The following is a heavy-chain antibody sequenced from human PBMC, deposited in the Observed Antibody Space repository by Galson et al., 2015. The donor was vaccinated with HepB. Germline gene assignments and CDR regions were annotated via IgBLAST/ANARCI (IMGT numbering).Heavy chain of an antibody. Sequence: SVKVSCKAFGYTFTSHDINWVRQGTGQGPEWMGWMNPSSGRTGFAQKFQGRFTMTRDTSIDTAYMELSSLTSEDTAVYFCARGGGYYDTSGYHIAAFNFWGQGTMVTVSS. CDR2: MNPSSGRT. CDR1: GYTFTSHD. CDR3: ARGGGYYDTSGYHIAAFNF. J-gene: IGHJ3*01. D-gene: IGHD3-22*01. V-gene: IGHV1-8*01.